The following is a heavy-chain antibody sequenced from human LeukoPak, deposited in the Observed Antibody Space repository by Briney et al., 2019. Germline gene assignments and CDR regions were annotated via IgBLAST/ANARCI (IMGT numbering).Heavy chain of an antibody. Sequence: SETLSLTCAVYGGSFSGYYWSWIRQPPGKGLEWIGYIYYSGSTYYNPSLKSRVTISVDTSKNQFSLKLSSVTAADTAVYYCARFQRYGDYAFDYWGQGTLVTVSS. CDR1: GGSFSGYY. J-gene: IGHJ4*02. CDR3: ARFQRYGDYAFDY. CDR2: IYYSGST. D-gene: IGHD4-17*01. V-gene: IGHV4-34*09.